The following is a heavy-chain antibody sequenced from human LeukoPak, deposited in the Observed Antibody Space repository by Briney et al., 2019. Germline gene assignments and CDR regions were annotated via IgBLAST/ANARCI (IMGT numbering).Heavy chain of an antibody. V-gene: IGHV1-69*04. CDR3: ARDRDGYNSDY. J-gene: IGHJ4*02. D-gene: IGHD5-24*01. Sequence: SVTVSFTASGGTFSSYAISWVRQAPGQGLEWMGRIIPIFGIANYAQKFQGRVTITADKSTSTAYMELSSLRSEDTAVYYCARDRDGYNSDYWGQGTLVTVSS. CDR2: IIPIFGIA. CDR1: GGTFSSYA.